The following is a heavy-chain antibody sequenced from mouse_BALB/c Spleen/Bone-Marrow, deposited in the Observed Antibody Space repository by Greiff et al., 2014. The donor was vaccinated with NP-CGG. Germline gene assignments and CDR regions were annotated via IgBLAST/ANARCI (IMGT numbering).Heavy chain of an antibody. J-gene: IGHJ4*01. CDR1: GYTLTSYW. CDR2: IHPSNGRT. D-gene: IGHD3-2*01. CDR3: ARGTARAMMDY. Sequence: QVQLKQSGTELVKPGASVKLSCEASGYTLTSYWIRWVKQGPGHGLEWIGEIHPSNGRTNYSEKFKTKATLTVDKSSSTAHMQLSSLTSEDSAVYYCARGTARAMMDYWGQGTSVTVSS. V-gene: IGHV1S81*02.